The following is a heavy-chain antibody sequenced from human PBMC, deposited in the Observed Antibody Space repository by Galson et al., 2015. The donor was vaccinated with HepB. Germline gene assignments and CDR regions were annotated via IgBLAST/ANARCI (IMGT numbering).Heavy chain of an antibody. Sequence: SVKVSCKASGYTFTGYYIHWVRQAPGQGLEWMGRINPNSGGTNYAQIFQGRITMTRDTSISTAYMELSRLRSDDLAVYYCAREGITMMIFPDAFDFWGQGTMVTVSS. V-gene: IGHV1-2*06. CDR1: GYTFTGYY. J-gene: IGHJ3*01. D-gene: IGHD3-22*01. CDR2: INPNSGGT. CDR3: AREGITMMIFPDAFDF.